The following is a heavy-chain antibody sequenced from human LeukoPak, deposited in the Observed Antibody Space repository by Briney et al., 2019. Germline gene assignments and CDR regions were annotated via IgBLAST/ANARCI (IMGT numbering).Heavy chain of an antibody. Sequence: PGGSLRLSCAASGFTFDDYGMSWVRQAPGKGLEWVSGINWNGGSTGYADSVKGRFTISRDNAKNSLYLQMNSLRAEDTALYYCAREGPDIVVVRAAPLAYWGQGTLVTVSS. CDR3: AREGPDIVVVRAAPLAY. V-gene: IGHV3-20*04. CDR1: GFTFDDYG. J-gene: IGHJ4*02. D-gene: IGHD2-2*01. CDR2: INWNGGST.